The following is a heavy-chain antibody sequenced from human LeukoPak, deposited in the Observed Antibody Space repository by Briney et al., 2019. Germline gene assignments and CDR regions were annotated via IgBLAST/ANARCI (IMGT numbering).Heavy chain of an antibody. J-gene: IGHJ2*01. Sequence: EASVKVSCKASGGTFSSYAISWVRQAPGQGLEWMGGIIPIFGTANYAQKFQGRVTITADESTSTAYMELSSLRSEDTAVYYCARTTVVTPGWYFDLWGRGTLVTVSS. CDR2: IIPIFGTA. CDR3: ARTTVVTPGWYFDL. V-gene: IGHV1-69*13. D-gene: IGHD4-23*01. CDR1: GGTFSSYA.